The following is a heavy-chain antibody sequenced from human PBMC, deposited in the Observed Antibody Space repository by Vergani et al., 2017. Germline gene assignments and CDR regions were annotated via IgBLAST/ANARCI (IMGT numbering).Heavy chain of an antibody. CDR3: AHMMRVVIIPVLVPDDY. CDR2: IKSKTDGGTT. CDR1: GFTFSNAW. D-gene: IGHD3-3*01. V-gene: IGHV3-15*01. Sequence: EVQLVESGGGLVKPGGSLRLSCAASGFTFSNAWMSWVRQAPGKGLEWVGRIKSKTDGGTTDYAAPVKGRFTISRDDSKNTLYLQMNSLKTEDTAVYYCAHMMRVVIIPVLVPDDYWGQGTLVTVSS. J-gene: IGHJ4*02.